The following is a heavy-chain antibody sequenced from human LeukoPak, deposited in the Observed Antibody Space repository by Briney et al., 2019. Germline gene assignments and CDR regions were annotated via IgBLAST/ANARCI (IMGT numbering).Heavy chain of an antibody. CDR2: IYYSGST. CDR3: ARGSHYLGFDY. V-gene: IGHV4-39*07. J-gene: IGHJ4*02. CDR1: GGSISSSSYY. Sequence: SETLSLTCTVSGGSISSSSYYWGWIRQPPGKGLEWIGSIYYSGSTYYNPSLKSRVTISVDTSKNQFSLKLSSVTAADTAVYYCARGSHYLGFDYWGQGTLVTVSS. D-gene: IGHD2-21*01.